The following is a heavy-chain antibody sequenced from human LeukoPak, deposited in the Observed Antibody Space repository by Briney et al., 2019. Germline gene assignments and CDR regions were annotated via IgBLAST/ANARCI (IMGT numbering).Heavy chain of an antibody. CDR3: AKRGVVIRVILVGFHREAYYFDS. CDR1: GITLSNYG. D-gene: IGHD2-21*01. Sequence: GGSLRLSCAVSGITLSNYGMSWVRQAPGKGLEWVAGISDSGGSTSYADSVKGRFTISRDNPKNTLYLQMNSLRAEDTAVYFCAKRGVVIRVILVGFHREAYYFDSWGQGALVTVSS. V-gene: IGHV3-23*01. CDR2: ISDSGGST. J-gene: IGHJ4*02.